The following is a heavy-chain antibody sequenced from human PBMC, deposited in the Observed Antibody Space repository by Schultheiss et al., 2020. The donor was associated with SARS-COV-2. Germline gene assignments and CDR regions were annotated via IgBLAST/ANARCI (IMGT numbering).Heavy chain of an antibody. CDR3: ARDRDCSSTSCSDAFDI. V-gene: IGHV3-53*04. Sequence: GGSLRLSCAASGFTVSSNYMSWVRQAPGKGLEWVSVIYSGGSTYYADSVKGRFTISRHNSKNTLYLQMNSLRAEDTAVYYCARDRDCSSTSCSDAFDIWGQGTMVTVS. CDR1: GFTVSSNY. CDR2: IYSGGST. J-gene: IGHJ3*02. D-gene: IGHD2-2*01.